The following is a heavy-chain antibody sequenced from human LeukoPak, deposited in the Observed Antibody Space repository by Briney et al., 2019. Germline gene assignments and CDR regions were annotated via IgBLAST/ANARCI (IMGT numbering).Heavy chain of an antibody. D-gene: IGHD2-15*01. J-gene: IGHJ5*02. V-gene: IGHV1-8*01. Sequence: ASVKVSCKASGYTFTSYDINWVRQATGQGLEWVGWMDPNSGKTGHAQKSQGRVTMTRDTSISTAYMELSSLRSDDTAIYYCARYAVVGAMNWFDPWGQGTLVTVSS. CDR3: ARYAVVGAMNWFDP. CDR2: MDPNSGKT. CDR1: GYTFTSYD.